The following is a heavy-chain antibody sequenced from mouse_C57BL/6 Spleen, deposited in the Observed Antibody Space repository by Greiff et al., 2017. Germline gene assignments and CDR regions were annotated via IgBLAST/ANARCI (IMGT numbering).Heavy chain of an antibody. D-gene: IGHD2-1*01. CDR2: IRTKANNHAT. Sequence: EVMLVESGGGLVQPGGSMTLSCAASGFTFSDAWMDWVRQSPEKGLEWVAEIRTKANNHATYYAESVKGRFTISRDDSKSSGYLQKDSLRAEDTGIYYCTGNWYFDDWGQGTTLTVSS. V-gene: IGHV6-6*01. CDR3: TGNWYFDD. CDR1: GFTFSDAW. J-gene: IGHJ2*01.